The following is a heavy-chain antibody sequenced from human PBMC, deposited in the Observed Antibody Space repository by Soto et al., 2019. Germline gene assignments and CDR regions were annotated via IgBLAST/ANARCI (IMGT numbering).Heavy chain of an antibody. V-gene: IGHV1-2*02. CDR2: INPNSGGT. Sequence: SVKVSCKASGYTFTGYYMHWVRQAPGQGLEWMGWINPNSGGTNYAQKFQGRVTMTRDTSISTAYMELSRLRSDDTAVYYCARSTTTNYGMDVWGQGTTVTVSS. CDR1: GYTFTGYY. CDR3: ARSTTTNYGMDV. D-gene: IGHD4-17*01. J-gene: IGHJ6*02.